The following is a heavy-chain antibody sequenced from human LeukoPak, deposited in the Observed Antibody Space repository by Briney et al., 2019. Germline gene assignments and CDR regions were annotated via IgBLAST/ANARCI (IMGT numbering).Heavy chain of an antibody. CDR3: ASGAVAGRNY. CDR2: INHCGST. V-gene: IGHV4-34*01. CDR1: GGSFSGYY. J-gene: IGHJ4*02. Sequence: SETLSLTCAVYGGSFSGYYWSWIRQPPGKGLEWIGEINHCGSTNYNPSLKSRVTISVDTSKNQFSLKLSSVTAADTAVYYCASGAVAGRNYWGQGTLVTVPS. D-gene: IGHD6-19*01.